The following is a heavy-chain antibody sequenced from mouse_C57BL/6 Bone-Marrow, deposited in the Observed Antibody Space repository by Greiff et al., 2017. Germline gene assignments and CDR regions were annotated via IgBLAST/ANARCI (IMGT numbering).Heavy chain of an antibody. Sequence: EVKLMESGGGLVQPKGSLKLSCAASGFSFNTYAMNWVRQAPGKGLEWVARIRSKSNNYATYYADSVKDRFTISRDDSESMLYLQMNNLKTEDTAMYYCVGGGMDYWGQGTSVTVSS. J-gene: IGHJ4*01. CDR3: VGGGMDY. CDR2: IRSKSNNYAT. CDR1: GFSFNTYA. V-gene: IGHV10-1*01.